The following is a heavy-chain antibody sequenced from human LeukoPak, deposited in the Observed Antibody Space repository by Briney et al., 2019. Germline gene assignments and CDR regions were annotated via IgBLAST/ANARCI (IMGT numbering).Heavy chain of an antibody. J-gene: IGHJ4*02. V-gene: IGHV1-46*01. CDR3: ARGIGWSNGLDY. CDR1: GHTFTSDY. CDR2: SNPRGDTT. Sequence: ASVKVSCKASGHTFTSDYIHWVRQAPGQGLEWMGISNPRGDTTNYEQNFQGRVTMTRDMSTSTVYMELSSLRSEDTAVYYCARGIGWSNGLDYWGQGTVVTVSS. D-gene: IGHD6-19*01.